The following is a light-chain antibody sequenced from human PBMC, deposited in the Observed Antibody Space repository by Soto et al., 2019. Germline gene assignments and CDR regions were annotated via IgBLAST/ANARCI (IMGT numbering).Light chain of an antibody. CDR1: SSDVGRYDS. CDR3: CSYAGSSVL. CDR2: EVT. Sequence: QSALTQPASMSGSPGQSITISCTGTSSDVGRYDSVSRYQQHPGKAPKLMIYEVTNRPSGVSNRFSGSKSGNTASLTISGLQAEDEADYYCCSYAGSSVLFGGGTKLTVL. J-gene: IGLJ2*01. V-gene: IGLV2-14*01.